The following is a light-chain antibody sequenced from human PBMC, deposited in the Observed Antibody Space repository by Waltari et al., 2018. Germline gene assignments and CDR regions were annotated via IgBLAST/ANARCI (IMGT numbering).Light chain of an antibody. CDR3: QQYDISPLT. Sequence: EIVLTQSPGTLSLSPGERATLSCRASQTVRTTYLAWYQQKPGQAPTRLIYGASSRDTGIPDRFSGSGSGTDFSLTISSLEPEDFAVYYCQQYDISPLTFGGGTKVEIK. CDR1: QTVRTTY. V-gene: IGKV3-20*01. J-gene: IGKJ4*01. CDR2: GAS.